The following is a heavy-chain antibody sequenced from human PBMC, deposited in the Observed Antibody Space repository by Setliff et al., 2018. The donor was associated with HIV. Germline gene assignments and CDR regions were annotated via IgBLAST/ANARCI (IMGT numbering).Heavy chain of an antibody. CDR1: GGSISSHY. D-gene: IGHD6-13*01. V-gene: IGHV4-59*11. J-gene: IGHJ2*01. CDR3: ARSQLALHYWYFDL. Sequence: PSETLSLTCSVSGGSISSHYWSWIRQSPGKGLEWIGYIYYSGSTNYNPSLKSRVTISVDTSKNQFSLKLSSVTAADTAVYYCARSQLALHYWYFDLWGRGTLVTVSS. CDR2: IYYSGST.